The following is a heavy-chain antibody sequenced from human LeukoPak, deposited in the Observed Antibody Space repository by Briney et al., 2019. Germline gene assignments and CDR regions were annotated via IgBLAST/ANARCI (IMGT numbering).Heavy chain of an antibody. J-gene: IGHJ3*02. Sequence: ASVKVSCKASGYTFTSYGISWVRQAPGQGLEWMGWISTYNGNTNYAQKLQGRLTMTTDTSTSTAYMELRSLRSEDTAVYYCATAYSSGLNDAFDIWGQGTMVTVSS. CDR2: ISTYNGNT. D-gene: IGHD6-19*01. V-gene: IGHV1-18*01. CDR1: GYTFTSYG. CDR3: ATAYSSGLNDAFDI.